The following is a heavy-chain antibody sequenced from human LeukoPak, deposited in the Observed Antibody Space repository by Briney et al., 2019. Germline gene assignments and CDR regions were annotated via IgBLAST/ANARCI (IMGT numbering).Heavy chain of an antibody. V-gene: IGHV4-34*01. D-gene: IGHD6-19*01. Sequence: PSETLSLTCAVYGGSFSGYYWSWLRQPPGKGLEWIGEINHSGSTNYNPSLKSRVTISVDTSKNQFSLKLSSVTAADTAVYYCASLGGSGWSVGGYYYGMDVWGQGTTVTVSS. CDR3: ASLGGSGWSVGGYYYGMDV. CDR2: INHSGST. J-gene: IGHJ6*02. CDR1: GGSFSGYY.